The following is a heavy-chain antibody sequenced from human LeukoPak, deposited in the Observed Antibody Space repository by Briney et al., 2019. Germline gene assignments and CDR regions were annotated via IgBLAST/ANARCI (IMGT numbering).Heavy chain of an antibody. J-gene: IGHJ5*02. CDR1: GGSISSYY. V-gene: IGHV4-59*01. CDR3: ASTRAVMTGSYWFDP. Sequence: PSETLSLTCTVSGGSISSYYWSWIRQPPGKGLEWIGYIYYSGSTNYNPSLKSRVTISVDTSKNQSSLKLSSVTAADTAVYYCASTRAVMTGSYWFDPWGQGTLVTVSS. D-gene: IGHD2-2*01. CDR2: IYYSGST.